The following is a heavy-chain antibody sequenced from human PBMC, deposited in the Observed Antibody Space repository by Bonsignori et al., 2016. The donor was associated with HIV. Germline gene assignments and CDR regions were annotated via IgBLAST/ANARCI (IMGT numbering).Heavy chain of an antibody. CDR3: ARDGDPKDFDY. CDR2: INPNSGGT. J-gene: IGHJ4*02. D-gene: IGHD4-17*01. Sequence: WVRQAPGQGLEWMGWINPNSGGTNYAQKFQGRVTMTRDTSISTAYMELSRLRSDDTAVYYCARDGDPKDFDYWGQGTLVTVSS. V-gene: IGHV1-2*02.